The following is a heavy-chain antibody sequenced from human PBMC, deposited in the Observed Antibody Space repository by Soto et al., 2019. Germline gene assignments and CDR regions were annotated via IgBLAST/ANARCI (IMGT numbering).Heavy chain of an antibody. J-gene: IGHJ4*02. CDR2: TSYDGLNT. D-gene: IGHD3-10*01. CDR3: AKSSSGLRDYFDS. Sequence: GGSLRLSCAASGFTPSSFAMHWVRQAPGKGLEWVATTSYDGLNTFYGESVRGRFSISRDTSKNTLFLQMDSLKPEDTAVYFCAKSSSGLRDYFDSWGRGTLVTVSS. CDR1: GFTPSSFA. V-gene: IGHV3-30-3*02.